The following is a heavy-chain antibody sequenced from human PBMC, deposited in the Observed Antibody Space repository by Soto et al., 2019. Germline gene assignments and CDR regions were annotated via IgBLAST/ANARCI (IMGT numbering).Heavy chain of an antibody. CDR1: GGSISSYY. V-gene: IGHV4-59*01. J-gene: IGHJ6*04. Sequence: QVQLQESGPGLVKPSETLSLTCTVSGGSISSYYWSWIRQPPGKGLEWIGYIYYSGSTNYNPSLKSRVTISVDTSKNQFSLKLSSVTAADTAVYYSARGSERMDVWGKGTTVTVSS. CDR2: IYYSGST. CDR3: ARGSERMDV.